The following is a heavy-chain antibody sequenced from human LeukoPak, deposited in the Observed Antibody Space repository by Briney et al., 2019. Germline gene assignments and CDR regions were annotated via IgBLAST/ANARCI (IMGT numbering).Heavy chain of an antibody. J-gene: IGHJ4*02. CDR3: ARAPPDFWSGYPFDY. V-gene: IGHV3-23*01. CDR2: ISGSDDGT. CDR1: GFTFRNCG. D-gene: IGHD3-3*01. Sequence: GGSLRLSCVASGFTFRNCGMTWVRQAPGKGLEWVSTISGSDDGTYYADSVRGRFTISRDNSKNTLYLQMNSLRAEDTAVYYCARAPPDFWSGYPFDYWGQGTLVTVSS.